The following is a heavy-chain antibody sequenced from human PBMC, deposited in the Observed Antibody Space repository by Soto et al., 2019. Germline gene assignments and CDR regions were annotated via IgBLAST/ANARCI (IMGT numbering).Heavy chain of an antibody. J-gene: IGHJ5*02. V-gene: IGHV3-74*01. Sequence: EVQLVESGGGLVQPGGSLRLSCAASGFPFNTYWMHWVRQAPGEGLVWVSRINAVGSGTTYADSVKGRFTVSRDNANNMLYLQLNRLRAVDTAVYYCVILSLGFDPWGQGTRVTVSS. CDR1: GFPFNTYW. CDR2: INAVGSGT. CDR3: VILSLGFDP. D-gene: IGHD3-16*02.